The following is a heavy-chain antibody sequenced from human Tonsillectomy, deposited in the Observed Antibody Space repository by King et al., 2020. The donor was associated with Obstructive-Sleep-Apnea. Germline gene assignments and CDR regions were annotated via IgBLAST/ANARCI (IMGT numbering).Heavy chain of an antibody. Sequence: VQLQQWGAGLLKPSETLSLTCAVYGVSFSDYYWSWFRQSPGKGLEWLVEISHSGSTNYNPSLKSRVTMSVDTSKNQFSLKLNSVTAADTAVYYCARGLRSSWYSYWDQGFLVTVSS. D-gene: IGHD6-13*01. CDR3: ARGLRSSWYSY. CDR1: GVSFSDYY. V-gene: IGHV4-34*01. J-gene: IGHJ4*02. CDR2: ISHSGST.